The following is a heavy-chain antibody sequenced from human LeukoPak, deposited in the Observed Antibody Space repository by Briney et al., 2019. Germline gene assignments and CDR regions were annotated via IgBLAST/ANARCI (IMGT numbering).Heavy chain of an antibody. V-gene: IGHV4-59*01. D-gene: IGHD3-22*01. CDR2: IYYSGST. J-gene: IGHJ5*02. CDR1: GGSFSSYY. Sequence: SETLSLTCAVYGGSFSSYYWSWIRQPPGKGLEWIGYIYYSGSTNYNPSLKSRVTISVDTSKNQFSLKLSSVTAADTAVYYCARADSSGYYLNWFDPWGQGTLVTVSS. CDR3: ARADSSGYYLNWFDP.